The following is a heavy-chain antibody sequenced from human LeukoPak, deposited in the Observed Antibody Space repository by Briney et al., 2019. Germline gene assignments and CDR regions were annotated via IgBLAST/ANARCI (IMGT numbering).Heavy chain of an antibody. CDR1: GYTFTNYA. D-gene: IGHD2-15*01. CDR2: INPGNGDT. CDR3: ARERWHCRVNCYSVYYYALDV. J-gene: IGHJ6*02. V-gene: IGHV1-3*01. Sequence: ASVKVSCKGSGYTFTNYAVHWVRQAPGQRLEWLGWINPGNGDTKYSQNFQGRVAVTSDTSAATAYVELNSLTSEDTAVYYCARERWHCRVNCYSVYYYALDVWGQGTTVTVSS.